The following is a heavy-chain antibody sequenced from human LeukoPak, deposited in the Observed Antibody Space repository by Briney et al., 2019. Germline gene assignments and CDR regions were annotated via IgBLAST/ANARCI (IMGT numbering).Heavy chain of an antibody. D-gene: IGHD6-19*01. CDR3: ARVYRAVAGSGYYFDY. Sequence: GGSLRLSCAASGFTFSSYGMRWVRQAPGKGLEWVAVIWYDGSNKYYADSVKGRFTISRDNSKNTLYLQMNSLRAEDTAVYYCARVYRAVAGSGYYFDYWGQGTLVTVSS. V-gene: IGHV3-33*01. CDR1: GFTFSSYG. CDR2: IWYDGSNK. J-gene: IGHJ4*02.